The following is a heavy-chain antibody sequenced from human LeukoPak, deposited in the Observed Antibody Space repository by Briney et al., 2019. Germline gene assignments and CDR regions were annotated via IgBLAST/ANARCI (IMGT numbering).Heavy chain of an antibody. CDR2: ISYDGSNK. CDR1: GFTFSSYA. V-gene: IGHV3-30-3*01. J-gene: IGHJ4*02. D-gene: IGHD1-26*01. CDR3: ARERGGATPFDY. Sequence: GGSLRLSCAASGFTFSSYAMHWVRQAPGKGLEWVAVISYDGSNKYYADSVKGRFTISRDNSKNTLYLQMNSLRAEDTAVYYCARERGGATPFDYWGQGTLVTVSS.